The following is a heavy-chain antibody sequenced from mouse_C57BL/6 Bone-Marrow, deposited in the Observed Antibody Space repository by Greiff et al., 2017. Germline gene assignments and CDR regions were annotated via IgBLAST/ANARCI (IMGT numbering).Heavy chain of an antibody. CDR1: GYTFTDYE. CDR3: TKGYGYDGGY. J-gene: IGHJ4*01. V-gene: IGHV1-15*01. CDR2: IDPETGGT. D-gene: IGHD2-2*01. Sequence: VQLQESGAELVRPGASVTLSCKASGYTFTDYEMHWVKQTPVHGLEWIGAIDPETGGTAYNQKFKGKAILTADKSSSTAYMELRSLTSEDSAVYYCTKGYGYDGGYWGQGTSVTVSS.